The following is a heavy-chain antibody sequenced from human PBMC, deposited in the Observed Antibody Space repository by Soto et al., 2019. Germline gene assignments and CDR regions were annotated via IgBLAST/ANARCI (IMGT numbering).Heavy chain of an antibody. Sequence: PSETLSLTCTVSGGSISSMSYFWGWLRQPPGEGLEWIASIYYSGSTNYNPSLKSRVTISVDTSKNQFSLKLSSVTAADTAVYYCAGGPSSGWYYFDYWGQGTLVTVSS. J-gene: IGHJ4*02. V-gene: IGHV4-39*07. CDR1: GGSISSMSYF. D-gene: IGHD6-19*01. CDR2: IYYSGST. CDR3: AGGPSSGWYYFDY.